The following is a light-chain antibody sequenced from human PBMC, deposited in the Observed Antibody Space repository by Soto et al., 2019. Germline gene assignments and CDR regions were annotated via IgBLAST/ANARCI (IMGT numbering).Light chain of an antibody. V-gene: IGKV3-15*01. Sequence: EIVITQSPATLSLSPGERAARSWRASQSVSSKLAWFQQKPGQAPSLLIYGVSTRATGVPVRFSGSGSGTEFTLTVNSLQSEDFAVYYCQQYNNWPHTFGQGTKVDIK. CDR3: QQYNNWPHT. J-gene: IGKJ2*01. CDR2: GVS. CDR1: QSVSSK.